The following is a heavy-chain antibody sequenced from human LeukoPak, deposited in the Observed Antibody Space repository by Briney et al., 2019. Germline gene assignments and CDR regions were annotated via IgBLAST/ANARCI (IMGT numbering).Heavy chain of an antibody. V-gene: IGHV4-59*11. D-gene: IGHD3-10*01. J-gene: IGHJ4*02. Sequence: SETLSLTCTVSGGSISPLYWSWIRQPPGKGLEFIGYIYYSGTTNYNPSLKSRVTLSVDTSKNQFSLKLSSVTAADTAVYYCARGGVAAKYYFDYWGQGTLVTVSS. CDR2: IYYSGTT. CDR3: ARGGVAAKYYFDY. CDR1: GGSISPLY.